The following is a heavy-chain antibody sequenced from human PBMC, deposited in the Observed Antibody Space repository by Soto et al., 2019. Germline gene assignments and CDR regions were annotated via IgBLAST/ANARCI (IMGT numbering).Heavy chain of an antibody. CDR2: IYWDGDK. J-gene: IGHJ6*02. Sequence: QITLKESGPTLVKPTQTLTLTCTFSGFSLNTGGLGVGWIRQPPGKALEWLALIYWDGDKRYSPSLQSRLSSPKHTSNNPVVLTMTTMDPVDTATYYCVPSRCGGDCLRSYSSHYYGMDVWGQGNTVTVSS. V-gene: IGHV2-5*02. D-gene: IGHD2-21*02. CDR1: GFSLNTGGLG. CDR3: VPSRCGGDCLRSYSSHYYGMDV.